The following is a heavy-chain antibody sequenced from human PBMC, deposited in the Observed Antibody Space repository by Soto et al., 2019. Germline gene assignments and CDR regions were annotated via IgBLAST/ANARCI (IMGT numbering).Heavy chain of an antibody. CDR1: GFTFSSYG. J-gene: IGHJ6*02. CDR3: AKDLRRAFYGMDV. D-gene: IGHD3-9*01. Sequence: PGGSLRLSCAASGFTFSSYGMHCVRQAPGKGLEWVTLLSYDGSNEYYADSVKGRFTISRDNSKNTLYLQMNSLRTEDTAVYYCAKDLRRAFYGMDVWGQGTTVTVSS. V-gene: IGHV3-30*18. CDR2: LSYDGSNE.